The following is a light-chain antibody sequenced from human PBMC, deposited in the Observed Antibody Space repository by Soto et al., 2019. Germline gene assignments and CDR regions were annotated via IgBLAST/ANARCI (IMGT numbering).Light chain of an antibody. CDR2: DVT. Sequence: QSVLTQPASVSGSPGQSISISCTGTSSDVGAYNYVSWYQQHPGKAPKLMIYDVTNRPSGISSRFSGSTSGNTASLRNAGIQAEDEADYYCSSYTRSSTVVFGGGTKLTVL. CDR3: SSYTRSSTVV. J-gene: IGLJ2*01. V-gene: IGLV2-14*01. CDR1: SSDVGAYNY.